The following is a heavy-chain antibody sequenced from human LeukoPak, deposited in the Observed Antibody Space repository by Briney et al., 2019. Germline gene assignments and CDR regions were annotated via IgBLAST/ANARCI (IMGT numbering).Heavy chain of an antibody. Sequence: GGSLRLSCAASGFTPSSNYMSWVRQAPGEGLEWVSVIDSGGTTYKADSVKGRFTVSRANAKNTLYLQMSSLRAEDTAVYYCARGVPPTLQKLSYWGQGTLVTVSS. CDR1: GFTPSSNY. J-gene: IGHJ4*02. D-gene: IGHD6-13*01. V-gene: IGHV3-66*01. CDR2: IDSGGTT. CDR3: ARGVPPTLQKLSY.